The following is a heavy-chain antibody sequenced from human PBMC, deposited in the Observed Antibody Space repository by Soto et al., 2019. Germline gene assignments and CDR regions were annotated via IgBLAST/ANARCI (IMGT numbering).Heavy chain of an antibody. CDR1: GFTFSSYG. D-gene: IGHD3-9*01. CDR3: AKDSGYYSTD. V-gene: IGHV3-23*01. Sequence: EVQLLESGGGLVQPGGSLRLSCAASGFTFSSYGMSWVRQAPGKGLEWISGLSDSGDKTYYADSVKGRFTISRDTSKNTLYLQMSSLRVEDTAVYYCAKDSGYYSTDWGQGTLVIVSS. CDR2: LSDSGDKT. J-gene: IGHJ4*02.